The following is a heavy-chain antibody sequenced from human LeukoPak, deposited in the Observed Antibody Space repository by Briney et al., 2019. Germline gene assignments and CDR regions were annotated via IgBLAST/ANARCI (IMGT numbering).Heavy chain of an antibody. V-gene: IGHV1-46*01. Sequence: GASVKVSCKASGYTFTSYYMHWVRQAPGQGLEWMGIINPSGGSTSYAQKFQGRVTMTEDTSTDTAYMELSSLRSEDTAVYYCATDGGVALHYFDYWGQGTLVTVSS. CDR2: INPSGGST. D-gene: IGHD2-8*02. CDR1: GYTFTSYY. J-gene: IGHJ4*02. CDR3: ATDGGVALHYFDY.